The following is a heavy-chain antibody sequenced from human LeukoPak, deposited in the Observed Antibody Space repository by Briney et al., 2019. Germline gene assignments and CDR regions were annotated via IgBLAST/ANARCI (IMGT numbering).Heavy chain of an antibody. CDR3: ARDSIATTYFDY. CDR1: GYTFTSYY. V-gene: IGHV1-46*01. D-gene: IGHD2/OR15-2a*01. Sequence: ASVKVSCKASGYTFTSYYMHWGRQAPGQGLEWMGIINPSGGSTSYAQKFQGRVTMTRDMSTSTVYMELSSLRSEDTAVYYCARDSIATTYFDYWGQGTLVTVSS. J-gene: IGHJ4*02. CDR2: INPSGGST.